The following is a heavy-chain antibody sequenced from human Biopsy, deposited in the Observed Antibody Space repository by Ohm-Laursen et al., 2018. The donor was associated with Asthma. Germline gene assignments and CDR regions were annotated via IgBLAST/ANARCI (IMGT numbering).Heavy chain of an antibody. V-gene: IGHV3-30-3*01. CDR2: ISYDGSDK. CDR3: ARASVVKHYYYYGMDV. Sequence: RSLRLSCAASGFTFSSYWMHWVRQAPGKGLEWVAFISYDGSDKFYADSVKGRFTTSRDNSQNTLDLHMNRLTFEDTAVYYCARASVVKHYYYYGMDVWGPGTTVTVFS. J-gene: IGHJ6*02. CDR1: GFTFSSYW.